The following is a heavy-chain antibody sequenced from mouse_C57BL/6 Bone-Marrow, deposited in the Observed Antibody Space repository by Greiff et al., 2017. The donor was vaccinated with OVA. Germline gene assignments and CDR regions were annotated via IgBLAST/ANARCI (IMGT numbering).Heavy chain of an antibody. CDR1: GFTFSDYY. Sequence: EVQLVESGGGLVQPGGSLKLSCAASGFTFSDYYMYWVRQTPEKRLEWVAYISNGGGSTYYPDTVKGRFTISRDNAKNTLYLQMSRLKSEDTAMYYCASPPFTTVVEDWFAYWGQGTLVTVSA. J-gene: IGHJ3*01. V-gene: IGHV5-12*01. D-gene: IGHD1-1*01. CDR2: ISNGGGST. CDR3: ASPPFTTVVEDWFAY.